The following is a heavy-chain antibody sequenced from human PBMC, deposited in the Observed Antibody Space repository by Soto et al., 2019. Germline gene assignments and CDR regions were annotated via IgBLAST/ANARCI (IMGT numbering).Heavy chain of an antibody. V-gene: IGHV1-18*01. J-gene: IGHJ6*02. CDR1: GYTFTSYG. CDR2: ISAYNGNT. Sequence: ASVKVSCKASGYTFTSYGISWVRQAPGQGLEWMGWISAYNGNTNYAQKLQGRVTMTTDTSTSTAYMELRSLSSDDTAVYYCARDGYQLLSYYYYGMDVWGQGTTVTVSS. CDR3: ARDGYQLLSYYYYGMDV. D-gene: IGHD2-2*01.